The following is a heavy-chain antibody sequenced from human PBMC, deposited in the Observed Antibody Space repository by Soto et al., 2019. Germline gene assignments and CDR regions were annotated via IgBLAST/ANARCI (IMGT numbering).Heavy chain of an antibody. D-gene: IGHD3-22*01. CDR2: IIPIFGTA. J-gene: IGHJ3*02. CDR1: GGTFSSYA. Sequence: SVKVSCKASGGTFSSYAISWVRQAPGQGLERMGGIIPIFGTANYAQKFQGRVTITADKSTSTAYMELSSLRSEDTAVYYCARGRYYDSSGYSAGAFDIWGQGTMVTVSS. V-gene: IGHV1-69*06. CDR3: ARGRYYDSSGYSAGAFDI.